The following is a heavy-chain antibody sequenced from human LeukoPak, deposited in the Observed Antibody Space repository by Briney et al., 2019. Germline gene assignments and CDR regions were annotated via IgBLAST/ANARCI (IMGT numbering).Heavy chain of an antibody. CDR3: ARYQLLSPGFDY. D-gene: IGHD2-2*01. CDR1: GSSISSGGYS. J-gene: IGHJ4*02. Sequence: PSETLSLTCAVSGSSISSGGYSWSWIRQPPGTGLEWIGYIYHSGSTYYNPSLKSRVTISVDRSKNQFSLKLSSVTAADTAVYYCARYQLLSPGFDYWGQGTLVTVSS. V-gene: IGHV4-30-2*01. CDR2: IYHSGST.